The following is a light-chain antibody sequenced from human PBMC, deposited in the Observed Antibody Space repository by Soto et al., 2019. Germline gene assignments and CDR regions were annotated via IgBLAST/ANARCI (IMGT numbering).Light chain of an antibody. CDR1: SSNIGSNY. V-gene: IGLV1-47*01. Sequence: QSVLTQPPSASGTPGQRVTISCSGSSSNIGSNYVYWYHQLPGTAPKLVIYRNNQRPSGVPDRFSGSKSGNTASLTVSALQAEDEADYYCSSYTDRKNLVFGTGTKVTVL. CDR3: SSYTDRKNLV. J-gene: IGLJ1*01. CDR2: RNN.